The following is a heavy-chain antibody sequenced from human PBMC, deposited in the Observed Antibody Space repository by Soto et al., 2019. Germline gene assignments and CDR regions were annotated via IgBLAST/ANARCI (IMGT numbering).Heavy chain of an antibody. J-gene: IGHJ5*02. V-gene: IGHV1-69*13. Sequence: ASVKVSCKASGGTFSSYAISWVRQAPGQGLEWMGGIIPIFGTANYAQKFQGRVTITADESTSTAYMELSSLRSEDTAVYYCATCQKYSSSPRNWFDPWGQGTLVTVS. CDR3: ATCQKYSSSPRNWFDP. D-gene: IGHD6-6*01. CDR1: GGTFSSYA. CDR2: IIPIFGTA.